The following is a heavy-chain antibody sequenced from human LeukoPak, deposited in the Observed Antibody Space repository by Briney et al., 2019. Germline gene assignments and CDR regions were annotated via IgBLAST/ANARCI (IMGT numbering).Heavy chain of an antibody. D-gene: IGHD6-19*01. CDR3: TRNSGWYGLS. Sequence: GGSLRLSCTVSGFTLSSYEMSWLRQAPGKGLEWVSSIDYDGGSGHYADSVKGRFTISRDNSNNTLFLHLNSLRGEDTAVYYCTRNSGWYGLSWGQGTLVTVSS. J-gene: IGHJ1*01. CDR1: GFTLSSYE. V-gene: IGHV3-23*01. CDR2: IDYDGGSG.